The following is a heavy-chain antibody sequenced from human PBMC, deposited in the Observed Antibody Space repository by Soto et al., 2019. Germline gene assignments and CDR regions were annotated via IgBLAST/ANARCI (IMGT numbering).Heavy chain of an antibody. Sequence: QVQLVESGGGVVQPGRSLRLSCAASGFTFSSYGMHWVRQAPGKGLEWVAVIWYDGSNKYYADSVKGRFTISRDNSKNTLYLQMNSLRAEDTAVYYCARGSPPDTVTYELEYNWFDPWGQGTLVTVSS. V-gene: IGHV3-33*01. J-gene: IGHJ5*02. CDR3: ARGSPPDTVTYELEYNWFDP. CDR2: IWYDGSNK. CDR1: GFTFSSYG. D-gene: IGHD4-17*01.